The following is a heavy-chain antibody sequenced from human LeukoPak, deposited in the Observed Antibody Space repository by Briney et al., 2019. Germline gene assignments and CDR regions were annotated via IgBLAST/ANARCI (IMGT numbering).Heavy chain of an antibody. J-gene: IGHJ4*02. D-gene: IGHD3-9*01. CDR2: ISSSATYI. V-gene: IGHV3-21*01. Sequence: GGSLRLSCAASAFTFSNYNMISVRQAPGKGLDWVSSISSSATYIYYADSVKGLFTISRDDTKHSLFLQMNSLRAEDTAVYYCATADLTGYYGGDYWGQGTLVTVSS. CDR3: ATADLTGYYGGDY. CDR1: AFTFSNYN.